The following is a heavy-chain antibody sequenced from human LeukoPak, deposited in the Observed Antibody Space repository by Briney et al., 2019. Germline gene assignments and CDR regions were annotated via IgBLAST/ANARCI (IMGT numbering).Heavy chain of an antibody. D-gene: IGHD3-22*01. Sequence: SETLSLTCTVSGGSISSSSYYWGWIRQPPGKGLEWIGSIYYGGSTYYNSSLKSRVTISVDTSKNQFSLKLNSVTAADTAVYYCARDPRDYYDSSGYYPDYWGQGTLVTVSS. CDR3: ARDPRDYYDSSGYYPDY. CDR1: GGSISSSSYY. J-gene: IGHJ4*02. CDR2: IYYGGST. V-gene: IGHV4-39*02.